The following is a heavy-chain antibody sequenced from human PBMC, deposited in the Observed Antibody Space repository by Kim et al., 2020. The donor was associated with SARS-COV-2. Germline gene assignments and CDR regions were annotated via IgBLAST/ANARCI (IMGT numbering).Heavy chain of an antibody. J-gene: IGHJ4*02. Sequence: GGSLRLSCAASGFTFSSYEMNWVRQAPGKGLEWVSYISSSGSTIYYADSVKGRFTISRDNAKNSLYLQMNSLRAEDTAVYYCARFHSRTRDYWGQGTLVTVSS. CDR2: ISSSGSTI. D-gene: IGHD2-2*01. CDR1: GFTFSSYE. CDR3: ARFHSRTRDY. V-gene: IGHV3-48*03.